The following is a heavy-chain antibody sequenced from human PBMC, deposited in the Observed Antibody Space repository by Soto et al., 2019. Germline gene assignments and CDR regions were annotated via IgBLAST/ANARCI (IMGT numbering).Heavy chain of an antibody. CDR2: INHSGST. V-gene: IGHV4-34*01. J-gene: IGHJ4*02. CDR3: ARGLKYYDFWSGYFDY. Sequence: QVQLQQWGAGLLKPSETLSLTCAIYGGSFSGYYWSWIRQPPGKGLEWIGEINHSGSTNYNPSLKSRVTISVDTFKNQFSLKLSSVTAADTAVYYCARGLKYYDFWSGYFDYWGQGTLVTVSS. CDR1: GGSFSGYY. D-gene: IGHD3-3*01.